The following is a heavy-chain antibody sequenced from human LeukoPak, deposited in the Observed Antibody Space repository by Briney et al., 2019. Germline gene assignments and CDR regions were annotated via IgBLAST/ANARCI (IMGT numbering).Heavy chain of an antibody. CDR2: ITSSSSYI. D-gene: IGHD2-21*02. V-gene: IGHV3-21*01. Sequence: GGSLRLSCAASGFAFSAYAMNWVRQAPGKGLEWVSSITSSSSYIYYADSVKGRFTISRDNAKNSLYLQMNGLRAEDTAVYYCASRVVTATFDAFDIWGQGTMVTVSS. CDR1: GFAFSAYA. CDR3: ASRVVTATFDAFDI. J-gene: IGHJ3*02.